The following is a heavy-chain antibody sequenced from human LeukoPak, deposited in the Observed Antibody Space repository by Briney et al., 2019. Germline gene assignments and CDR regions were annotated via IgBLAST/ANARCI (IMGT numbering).Heavy chain of an antibody. CDR2: FDPEDGET. D-gene: IGHD3-3*01. Sequence: GASVKVSCKVSGYTLTELSMHWVRQAPRKGLEWMGGFDPEDGETIYAQKFQGRVTMTEDTSTDTAYMELSSLRSEDTAVYYCATKRPDTYYDFWSGYFHFDYWGQGTLVTVSS. V-gene: IGHV1-24*01. J-gene: IGHJ4*02. CDR1: GYTLTELS. CDR3: ATKRPDTYYDFWSGYFHFDY.